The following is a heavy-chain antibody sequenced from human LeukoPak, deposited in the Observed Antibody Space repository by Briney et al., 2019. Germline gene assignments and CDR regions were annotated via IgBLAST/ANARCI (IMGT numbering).Heavy chain of an antibody. CDR1: GYSISSGYY. Sequence: SETLSLTCTVSGYSISSGYYWGWIRQPPGKGLEWIGSIYHSGSTYYNPSLKSRVTISVDTSKNQFSLKLSSVTAADTAAYYCARDLSGFDYYYYYMDVWGKGTTVTVSS. J-gene: IGHJ6*03. V-gene: IGHV4-38-2*02. CDR2: IYHSGST. CDR3: ARDLSGFDYYYYYMDV. D-gene: IGHD6-19*01.